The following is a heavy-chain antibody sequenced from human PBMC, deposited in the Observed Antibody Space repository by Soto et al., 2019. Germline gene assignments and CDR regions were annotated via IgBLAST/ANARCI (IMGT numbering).Heavy chain of an antibody. CDR2: IRDRAYSYAT. V-gene: IGHV3-73*01. Sequence: EVLLVESGGGLVQPGGSLKLSCAASGFVFKDSSIHWVRQASGKGLEWVGRIRDRAYSYATAYAASVKGRFTISRDDSSNTAYLQMNSLKTEDTAIYYCTRLISAAQDYWGQGTLVTFSS. J-gene: IGHJ4*02. CDR1: GFVFKDSS. CDR3: TRLISAAQDY. D-gene: IGHD3-10*01.